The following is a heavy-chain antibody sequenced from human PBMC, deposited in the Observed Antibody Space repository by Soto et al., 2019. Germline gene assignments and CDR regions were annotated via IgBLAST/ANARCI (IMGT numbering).Heavy chain of an antibody. CDR1: GFTFSSYV. Sequence: QVQLVESGGGVVQPGRSLRLSCVASGFTFSSYVMHWVRQAPGKGLEWVAVISYDGSRKYYADSVKGRFTISGDNSKNTLYLQMHSLRAEDTAVYYCARDSGWERFGWIFDYWGQGTLVTASS. D-gene: IGHD1-26*01. V-gene: IGHV3-30-3*01. J-gene: IGHJ4*02. CDR2: ISYDGSRK. CDR3: ARDSGWERFGWIFDY.